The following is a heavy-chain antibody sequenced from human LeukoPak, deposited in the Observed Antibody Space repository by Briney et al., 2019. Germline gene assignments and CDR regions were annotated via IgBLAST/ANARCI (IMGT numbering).Heavy chain of an antibody. CDR1: GFTFGDYW. CDR2: IKQDGSAK. V-gene: IGHV3-7*03. CDR3: ARRYFDS. Sequence: PGGSLRLSCAASGFTFGDYWMHWVRQAPGKGLEWVANIKQDGSAKYYVDSVKGRFTISRDNAKNSLYLQMNSLRAEDTAVYYCARRYFDSWGQGTLVTVSS. J-gene: IGHJ4*02.